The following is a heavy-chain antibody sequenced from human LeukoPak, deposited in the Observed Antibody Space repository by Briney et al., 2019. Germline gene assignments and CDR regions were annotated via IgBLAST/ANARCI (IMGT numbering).Heavy chain of an antibody. J-gene: IGHJ6*02. Sequence: ASVKVSCKASGYTFTKYYMHWVRQAPGQGLEWMGIIDPSGGGTTYAQQFQGRVTMARDTSTTTVYMELRSLRSDDTAVYYCARDLWQQLAHYGMDVWGQGTTVTVSS. D-gene: IGHD6-13*01. CDR3: ARDLWQQLAHYGMDV. CDR2: IDPSGGGT. V-gene: IGHV1-46*01. CDR1: GYTFTKYY.